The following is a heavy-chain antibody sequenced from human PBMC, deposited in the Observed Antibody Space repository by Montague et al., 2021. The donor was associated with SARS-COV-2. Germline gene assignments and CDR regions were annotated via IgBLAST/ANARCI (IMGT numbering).Heavy chain of an antibody. D-gene: IGHD1-26*01. Sequence: SLRLSCATSGFTSSTHWVRQAPGKRLEWVAVISHDGRTSFYADSVKGRFTISRDNSKNTLYLQMNSLRAEDTAVYYCAKEGAWAKWYFDYWGQGTLVTVSS. CDR3: AKEGAWAKWYFDY. J-gene: IGHJ4*02. CDR1: GFTSST. CDR2: ISHDGRTS. V-gene: IGHV3-30*18.